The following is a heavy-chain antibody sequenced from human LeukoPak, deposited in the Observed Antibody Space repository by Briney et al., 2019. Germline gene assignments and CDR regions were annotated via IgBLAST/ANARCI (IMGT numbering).Heavy chain of an antibody. J-gene: IGHJ4*02. CDR3: ASQRYSRTGRFDY. V-gene: IGHV4-59*08. CDR2: IYHSGNS. Sequence: PPETLSLTCTVSGASMTNYYWTWIRRPPRKPLEWLGYIYHSGNSNYNPSLESRVTISVDTSKNQFSLKMNSVTAADTAIYYCASQRYSRTGRFDYWGQAVLGTVSS. CDR1: GASMTNYY. D-gene: IGHD6-13*01.